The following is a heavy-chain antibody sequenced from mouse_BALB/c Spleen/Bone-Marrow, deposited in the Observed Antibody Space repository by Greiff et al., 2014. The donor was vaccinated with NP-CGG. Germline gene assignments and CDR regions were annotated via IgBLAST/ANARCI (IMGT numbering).Heavy chain of an antibody. CDR2: INPYNGDT. D-gene: IGHD2-3*01. J-gene: IGHJ4*01. CDR3: ARGGLLRAMDY. V-gene: IGHV1-20*02. Sequence: EVQLVESGPELVKPGASVQISCKASGYSFTGYFMNWVMQSHGKSLEWIGRINPYNGDTFYNQKFKGKATLTVDKSSSTAHMELRSLASEDSAVYYCARGGLLRAMDYWGQGTSVTVSS. CDR1: GYSFTGYF.